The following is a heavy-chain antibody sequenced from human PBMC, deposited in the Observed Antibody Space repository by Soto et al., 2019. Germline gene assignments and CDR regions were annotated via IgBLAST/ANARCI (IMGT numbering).Heavy chain of an antibody. CDR3: ARHQFEPNYYYYMDV. CDR2: IYYSGST. CDR1: GGSISSYY. V-gene: IGHV4-59*01. J-gene: IGHJ6*03. Sequence: QVQLQESGPGLVKPSETLSLTCTVSGGSISSYYWSWIRQPPGKGLEWIGYIYYSGSTNYNPSLKCRVTISVDTSKNQFSLKLSSVTAADTAVYYCARHQFEPNYYYYMDVWGKGTTVTVSS. D-gene: IGHD2-2*01.